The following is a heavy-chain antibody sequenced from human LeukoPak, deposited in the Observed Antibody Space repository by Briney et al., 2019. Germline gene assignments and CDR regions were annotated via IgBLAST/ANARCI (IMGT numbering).Heavy chain of an antibody. V-gene: IGHV3-30*04. J-gene: IGHJ4*02. CDR1: GFTFSNCV. Sequence: GGSLRLSCAASGFTFSNCVMHWVRQAPGKGLEWGAAMSNDGSEKYYADSVKGRFTISRDNSKNTLYLQMNSLRPEDTAVYYCARELRDSGYDFDYWGQGTLVTVSS. CDR3: ARELRDSGYDFDY. D-gene: IGHD5-12*01. CDR2: MSNDGSEK.